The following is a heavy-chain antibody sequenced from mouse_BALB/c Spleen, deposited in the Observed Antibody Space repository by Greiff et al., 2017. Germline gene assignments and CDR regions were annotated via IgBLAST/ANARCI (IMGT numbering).Heavy chain of an antibody. CDR1: GYAFSSSW. D-gene: IGHD2-2*01. Sequence: QVQLQQSGPELVKPGASVKISCKASGYAFSSSWMNWVKQRPGQGLEWIGRIYPGDGDTNYNGKFKGKATLTADKSSSTAYMQLSSLTSVDSAVYFCARYGYDVAWFAYWGQGTLVTVSA. CDR3: ARYGYDVAWFAY. CDR2: IYPGDGDT. V-gene: IGHV1-82*01. J-gene: IGHJ3*01.